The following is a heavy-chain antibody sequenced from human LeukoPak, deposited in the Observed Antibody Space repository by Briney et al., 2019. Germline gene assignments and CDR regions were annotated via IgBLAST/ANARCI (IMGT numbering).Heavy chain of an antibody. CDR2: IKQDGSEK. V-gene: IGHV3-7*01. Sequence: GSLRLSCAASGFTFSDYYMSWIRQAPGKGLEWVANIKQDGSEKYYVDSVKGRFTISRDNAKNSLYLHMNSLRAEDTAVYYCARLYGARAFDYWGQGTLVTVSS. D-gene: IGHD4-17*01. CDR1: GFTFSDYY. CDR3: ARLYGARAFDY. J-gene: IGHJ4*02.